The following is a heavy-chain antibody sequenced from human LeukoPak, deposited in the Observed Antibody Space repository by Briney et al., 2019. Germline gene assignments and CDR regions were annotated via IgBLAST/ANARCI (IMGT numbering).Heavy chain of an antibody. Sequence: GGSLRLSCAASGFTVSSNYMSWVRQAPGKGLECVSVIYSGGSTYYADSVKGRFTISRDNSKNTLYLQMNSLRAEDTAVYYCATGNRHDYGDYFDYWGQGTLVTVSS. V-gene: IGHV3-53*01. J-gene: IGHJ4*02. CDR2: IYSGGST. CDR3: ATGNRHDYGDYFDY. D-gene: IGHD4-17*01. CDR1: GFTVSSNY.